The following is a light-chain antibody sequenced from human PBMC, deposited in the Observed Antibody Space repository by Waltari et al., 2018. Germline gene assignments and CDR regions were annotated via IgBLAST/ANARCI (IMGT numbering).Light chain of an antibody. J-gene: IGKJ1*01. CDR2: SVS. CDR1: QSLLHSNGYTY. V-gene: IGKV2-28*01. CDR3: MQALLAPRT. Sequence: DIVMTQSPLYLPVTPGEPASISCRSSQSLLHSNGYTYLEWYVQKPGQSPQLLIYSVSNRASGVPDRFSGSGSGTDFTLKISRVEAEDVGVYYCMQALLAPRTFGQGTKVEIK.